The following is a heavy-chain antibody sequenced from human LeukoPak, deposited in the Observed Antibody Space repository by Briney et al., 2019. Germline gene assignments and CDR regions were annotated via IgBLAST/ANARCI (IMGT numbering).Heavy chain of an antibody. J-gene: IGHJ1*01. Sequence: PGGSLRLSCAASGFTFSSYEMNWLRQAPGKGLEGVSYISSSGSTIYYADSVKGRFTISRDNAKNSLYLQMNSLRAEDTAVYYCARDLYDSSGYYYPAPEYFQHWGQGTLVTVSS. V-gene: IGHV3-48*03. CDR2: ISSSGSTI. CDR3: ARDLYDSSGYYYPAPEYFQH. D-gene: IGHD3-22*01. CDR1: GFTFSSYE.